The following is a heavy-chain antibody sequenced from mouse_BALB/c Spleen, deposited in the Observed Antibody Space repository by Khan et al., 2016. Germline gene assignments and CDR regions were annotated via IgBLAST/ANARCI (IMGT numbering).Heavy chain of an antibody. CDR3: ARDLGHY. D-gene: IGHD4-1*01. CDR1: GFTFSDYY. CDR2: ISDGGSYT. Sequence: EVELVESGGGLVKPGGSLKLSCAASGFTFSDYYMYWVRQTPAKSLEWVATISDGGSYTYYQDNVKGRFTISRDNAKNNLYLQMSSLKSEDTAMYHGARDLGHYRGKDNTLTVSS. J-gene: IGHJ2*01. V-gene: IGHV5-4*02.